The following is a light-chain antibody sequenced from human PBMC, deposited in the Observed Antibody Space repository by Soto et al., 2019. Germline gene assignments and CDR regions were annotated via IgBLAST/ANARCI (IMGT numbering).Light chain of an antibody. J-gene: IGLJ3*02. CDR1: SGHSSYA. V-gene: IGLV4-69*01. CDR2: LNSDGSH. Sequence: QSVLTQSPSASASLGASVKLTCTLSSGHSSYAIAWYQQQPEKGPRYLMNLNSDGSHSEGDGIPDRFSGSSSGAEHYLTISSLQSEDEADYYCQTWGTGAWVFGGGTKLTVL. CDR3: QTWGTGAWV.